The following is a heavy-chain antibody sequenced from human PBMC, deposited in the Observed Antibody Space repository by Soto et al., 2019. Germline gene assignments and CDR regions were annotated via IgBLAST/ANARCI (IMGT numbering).Heavy chain of an antibody. CDR2: ISASNGNR. CDR1: GYDFSSYG. Sequence: QVQLVQSGAEVKKPGASVKVSCKASGYDFSSYGISWVRQAPGQGLEWMGWISASNGNRDYAQQFQGRVTMTSDTYRTTASMELRSLRSDDTAVYYCVRDPQRNDYWGQGTLVNVSS. J-gene: IGHJ4*02. CDR3: VRDPQRNDY. D-gene: IGHD2-2*01. V-gene: IGHV1-18*04.